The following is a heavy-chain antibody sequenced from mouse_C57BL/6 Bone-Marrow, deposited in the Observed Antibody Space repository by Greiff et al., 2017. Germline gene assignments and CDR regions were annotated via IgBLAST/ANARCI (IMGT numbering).Heavy chain of an antibody. CDR3: TSFYDYDRGFDY. V-gene: IGHV5-9-1*02. J-gene: IGHJ2*01. Sequence: EVKLVESGEGLVKPGGSLKLSCAASGFTFSSYAMSWVRQTPEKRLEWVAYISSGGDYIYYADTVKGRFTISRDNARNTLYLQMSSLKSEDTAMYYCTSFYDYDRGFDYWGQGTTLTVSS. D-gene: IGHD2-4*01. CDR1: GFTFSSYA. CDR2: ISSGGDYI.